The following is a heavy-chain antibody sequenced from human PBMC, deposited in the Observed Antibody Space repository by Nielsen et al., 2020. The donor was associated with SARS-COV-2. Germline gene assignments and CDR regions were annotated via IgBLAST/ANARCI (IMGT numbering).Heavy chain of an antibody. Sequence: GGSLRLSCSASGFTFIYYEMNWVRQAPGQGLEWVSYISGNGDNIDYADSVKGRFTISRDNSKNTLYLQLNSLRAEDTAVFYCAKISGSQRHYFDFWGQGALVTVSS. CDR3: AKISGSQRHYFDF. CDR1: GFTFIYYE. J-gene: IGHJ4*02. V-gene: IGHV3-23*01. D-gene: IGHD1-26*01. CDR2: ISGNGDNI.